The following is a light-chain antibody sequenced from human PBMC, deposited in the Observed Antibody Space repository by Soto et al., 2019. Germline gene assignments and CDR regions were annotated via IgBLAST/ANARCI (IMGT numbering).Light chain of an antibody. Sequence: QSVLTQPASVSGSPGPSITISCTGTSSDVGGSTYVSLYQQHPGRAPQLMIYEVNNRPSGVSDRFSGSKSGNTASLTISGLQAEDEADYYCSSYTSSSTPYVFGTGTKV. CDR3: SSYTSSSTPYV. CDR1: SSDVGGSTY. CDR2: EVN. J-gene: IGLJ1*01. V-gene: IGLV2-14*01.